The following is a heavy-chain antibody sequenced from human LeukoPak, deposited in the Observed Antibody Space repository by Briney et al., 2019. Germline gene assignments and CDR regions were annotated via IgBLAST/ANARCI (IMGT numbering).Heavy chain of an antibody. CDR3: ARYFDWPWAFDI. Sequence: PSETLSLTCTVSGGSISSYYWSWIRQPPGKGLEWIGYINYSGSTNYNPSLKSRVTISVDTSKSQFSLKLTSVTAADTAVFYCARYFDWPWAFDIWGLGTMVTVSS. CDR2: INYSGST. D-gene: IGHD3-9*01. CDR1: GGSISSYY. J-gene: IGHJ3*02. V-gene: IGHV4-59*01.